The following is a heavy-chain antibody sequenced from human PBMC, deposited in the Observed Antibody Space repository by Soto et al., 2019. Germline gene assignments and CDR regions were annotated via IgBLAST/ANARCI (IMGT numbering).Heavy chain of an antibody. D-gene: IGHD3-10*01. Sequence: ASVKVSCKASGYTFTSYGINWARQAPGQGLEWMGWISAYNGHTNYAQNFQGRITMTTDTSTSTAYMELRSLRSDDTAVYYCARAAAGEAFDIWGQGTMVTVSS. V-gene: IGHV1-18*01. J-gene: IGHJ3*02. CDR2: ISAYNGHT. CDR1: GYTFTSYG. CDR3: ARAAAGEAFDI.